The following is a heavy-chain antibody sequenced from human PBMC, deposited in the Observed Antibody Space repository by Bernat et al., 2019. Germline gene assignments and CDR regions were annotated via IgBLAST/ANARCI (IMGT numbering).Heavy chain of an antibody. CDR3: ARGRYYYDSSGYYSLLDY. CDR2: IWYDGSNK. Sequence: QVQLVESGGGVVQPGRSLRLSCAASGFTFSSYGMHWVRQAPGKGLEWVAVIWYDGSNKYYADSVKGRFTISRDNSKNTLYLQMNSLRAEDTAVYYCARGRYYYDSSGYYSLLDYWGQGTLVTVSS. D-gene: IGHD3-22*01. V-gene: IGHV3-33*01. J-gene: IGHJ4*02. CDR1: GFTFSSYG.